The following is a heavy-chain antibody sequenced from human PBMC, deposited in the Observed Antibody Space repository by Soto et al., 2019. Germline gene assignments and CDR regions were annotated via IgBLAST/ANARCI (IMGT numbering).Heavy chain of an antibody. J-gene: IGHJ3*01. CDR1: GFTFSDNL. Sequence: QVQLVQSGAELKKPGASVNISCTASGFTFSDNLINWVRQVPGQGLEWMGWLNPDTGNTRYSETFQGRVTISSHPSASIAYLQLSGPEHEDPALYFCARDIQSVGPRANDAFDVWGQGTMITVSS. V-gene: IGHV1-3*01. CDR2: LNPDTGNT. D-gene: IGHD5-18*01. CDR3: ARDIQSVGPRANDAFDV.